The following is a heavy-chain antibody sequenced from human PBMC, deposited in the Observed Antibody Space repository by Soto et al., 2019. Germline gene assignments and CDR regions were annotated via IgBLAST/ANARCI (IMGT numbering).Heavy chain of an antibody. CDR1: GYSISSNGYI. D-gene: IGHD3-3*01. CDR2: ISHSATA. J-gene: IGHJ4*01. Sequence: QLQLQESGPGLVKPSQTLSLTCSVSGYSISSNGYIWTWIRQTPGTGLGWIGHISHSATAYSNPSLNWRVTMSVDSSENQFSLKMRSVSADDTAVYYCASLIRPPVEEMFAVVLFEWGRGILVTVSS. CDR3: ASLIRPPVEEMFAVVLFE. V-gene: IGHV4-30-4*01.